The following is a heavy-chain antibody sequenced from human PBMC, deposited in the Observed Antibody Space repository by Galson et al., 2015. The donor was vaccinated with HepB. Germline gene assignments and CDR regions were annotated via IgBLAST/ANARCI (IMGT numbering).Heavy chain of an antibody. D-gene: IGHD4-17*01. CDR2: IYSGGNT. CDR1: GFTVRTNY. Sequence: SLRLSCAASGFTVRTNYMSWVRQAPGKGLEWVSVIYSGGNTYYADSVRGRFTISRDNSKNTLYLQMNILRAEDTAVYYCARDDYGDSDYWGQGTLVTVSS. V-gene: IGHV3-53*01. J-gene: IGHJ4*02. CDR3: ARDDYGDSDY.